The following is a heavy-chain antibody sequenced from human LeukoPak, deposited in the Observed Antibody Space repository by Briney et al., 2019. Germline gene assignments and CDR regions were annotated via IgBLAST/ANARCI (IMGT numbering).Heavy chain of an antibody. D-gene: IGHD6-19*01. CDR1: GFTFSSYG. V-gene: IGHV3-30*18. CDR3: AKDFAGAVADL. Sequence: GGSLRLSCAASGFTFSSYGMHWVRQAPGKGLEWVAVISYDGSNKYYADSVKGRFTISRDNSKNTLYLQMNGLRAEDTAVYYCAKDFAGAVADLWGQGTLVTVSS. J-gene: IGHJ4*02. CDR2: ISYDGSNK.